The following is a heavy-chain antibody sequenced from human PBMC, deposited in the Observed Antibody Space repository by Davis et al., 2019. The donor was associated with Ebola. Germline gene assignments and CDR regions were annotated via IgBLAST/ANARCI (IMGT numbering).Heavy chain of an antibody. V-gene: IGHV4-59*01. CDR2: IYSTGGT. CDR3: ARTDRVCSGGTCYSGNDFDY. CDR1: GGSISNYY. Sequence: SETLSLTCTVSGGSISNYYWSWIRQPPGKGLEWIGYIYSTGGTEYNPSLKTRVMMSVDTSKNQFSLKLTSLTAADSAVYYCARTDRVCSGGTCYSGNDFDYWGQGTLVTVSS. J-gene: IGHJ4*02. D-gene: IGHD2-15*01.